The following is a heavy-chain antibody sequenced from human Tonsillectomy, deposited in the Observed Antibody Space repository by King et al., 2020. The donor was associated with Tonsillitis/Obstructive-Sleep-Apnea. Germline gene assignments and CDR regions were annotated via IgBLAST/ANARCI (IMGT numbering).Heavy chain of an antibody. CDR1: GFTFSSYS. V-gene: IGHV3-48*02. J-gene: IGHJ4*02. Sequence: QLVESGGGLVQPGGSLRLSCAASGFTFSSYSMNWVRQAPGKGLEWVSYISSSSSTIYYADSVKGRFTISRDNAKNSLYLQMNSLRDEDTAVYYCARIYCSSTSCYEGLDHWGQGTLVTVSS. CDR2: ISSSSSTI. D-gene: IGHD2-2*01. CDR3: ARIYCSSTSCYEGLDH.